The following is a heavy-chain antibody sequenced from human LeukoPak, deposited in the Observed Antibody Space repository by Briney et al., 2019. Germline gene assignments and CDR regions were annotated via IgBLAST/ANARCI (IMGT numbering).Heavy chain of an antibody. D-gene: IGHD3-10*01. CDR3: ARDFAGDAPHSYYGMDV. V-gene: IGHV3-11*01. CDR1: GFTFSDYY. CDR2: ISSSGSTI. Sequence: GGSLRLSCAASGFTFSDYYMSWIRQAPGKGLEWVSYISSSGSTIYYADSVKGRFTISRDNAKNSLYLQMNSLRAEDTAVYYCARDFAGDAPHSYYGMDVWGQGTTVTVSS. J-gene: IGHJ6*02.